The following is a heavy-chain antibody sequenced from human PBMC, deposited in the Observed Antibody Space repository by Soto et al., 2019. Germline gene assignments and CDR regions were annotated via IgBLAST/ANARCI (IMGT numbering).Heavy chain of an antibody. CDR2: ISYDGSNK. CDR3: ARDQAITIFGVVPDNWFDP. CDR1: GFTFSSYG. V-gene: IGHV3-30*03. J-gene: IGHJ5*02. D-gene: IGHD3-3*01. Sequence: QTGGSLRLSCAASGFTFSSYGMHWVRQAPGKGLEWVAVISYDGSNKYYADSVKGRFTISRDNSKNTLYLQMNSLRAEDTAVYYCARDQAITIFGVVPDNWFDPWGQGTLVTVSS.